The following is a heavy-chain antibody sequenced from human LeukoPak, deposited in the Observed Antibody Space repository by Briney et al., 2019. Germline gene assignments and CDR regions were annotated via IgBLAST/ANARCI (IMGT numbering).Heavy chain of an antibody. Sequence: PSETLSLTCAVYGGSFSGYYWSWIRQPPGKGLEWIGEINHSGSTNYNPSLKSRVTISVDTSKNQFSLKLSSVTAADTAVYYCARGRGLYQHQPLDYWGQGTLVTVSS. CDR1: GGSFSGYY. V-gene: IGHV4-34*01. CDR2: INHSGST. CDR3: ARGRGLYQHQPLDY. D-gene: IGHD2-2*01. J-gene: IGHJ4*02.